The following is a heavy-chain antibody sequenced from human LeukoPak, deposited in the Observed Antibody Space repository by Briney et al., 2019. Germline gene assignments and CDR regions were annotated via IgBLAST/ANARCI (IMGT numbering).Heavy chain of an antibody. Sequence: GGSLRLSCAASGFTFSSYAMSWVRQAPGKGLEWVSAISGSGGSTYYADSVKGRFTISRDNPKNTLYLQMNSLRAEDTAVYYCAKDLPYYGDYGGPFDYWGQGTLVTVSS. V-gene: IGHV3-23*01. CDR2: ISGSGGST. CDR3: AKDLPYYGDYGGPFDY. D-gene: IGHD4-17*01. CDR1: GFTFSSYA. J-gene: IGHJ4*02.